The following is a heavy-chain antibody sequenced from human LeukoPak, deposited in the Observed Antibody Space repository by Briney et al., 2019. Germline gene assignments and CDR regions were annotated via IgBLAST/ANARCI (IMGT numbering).Heavy chain of an antibody. D-gene: IGHD3-16*02. V-gene: IGHV1-18*01. Sequence: ASVKVSCEASGYTFTSYGISWVRQAPGQGLDWMGWISAYNGDTNYAQKLQGRVTMTTDTSTSTAYMELRSLRSDDTAVYYCARDGAPYDYVWGSYRYPDYFDYWGQGTLVTVSS. CDR1: GYTFTSYG. CDR2: ISAYNGDT. CDR3: ARDGAPYDYVWGSYRYPDYFDY. J-gene: IGHJ4*02.